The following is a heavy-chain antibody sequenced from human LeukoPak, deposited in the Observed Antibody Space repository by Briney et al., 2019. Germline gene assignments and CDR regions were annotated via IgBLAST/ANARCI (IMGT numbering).Heavy chain of an antibody. J-gene: IGHJ3*02. CDR2: IYYSGST. D-gene: IGHD3-3*01. Sequence: SETLSLTCTVSGGSISSSSYYWGWIRQPPGKGLEWIGSIYYSGSTYYNPSLKSRVTISVDTSKNQFSLKLSSVTAADTAVYYCATGYDFWSGYYPPDAFDIWGQGTMVTVSS. V-gene: IGHV4-39*07. CDR3: ATGYDFWSGYYPPDAFDI. CDR1: GGSISSSSYY.